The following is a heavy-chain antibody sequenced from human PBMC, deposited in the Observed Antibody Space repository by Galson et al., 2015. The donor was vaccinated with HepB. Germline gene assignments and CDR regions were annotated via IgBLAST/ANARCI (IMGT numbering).Heavy chain of an antibody. CDR2: INTNTGNP. J-gene: IGHJ4*02. CDR3: ARAEGSGYYYVDY. V-gene: IGHV7-4-1*02. CDR1: GYTFTNYA. D-gene: IGHD3-22*01. Sequence: SVKVSCKASGYTFTNYAMNWVRQAPGQGLEWMGWINTNTGNPTYAQGFKGRFALSLDTSISTAYLQISSLKAEDTAVYYCARAEGSGYYYVDYWGQGTLVTVSS.